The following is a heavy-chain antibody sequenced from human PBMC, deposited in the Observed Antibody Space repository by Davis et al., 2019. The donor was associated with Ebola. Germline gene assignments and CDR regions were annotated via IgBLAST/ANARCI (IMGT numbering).Heavy chain of an antibody. Sequence: GGSLRLSCVGSGFSFSGYAMNWVRQAPGKGLEWVATIWYDENNSYYADSVKGRFTISRDDSKNTLYLQMNSLRAEDTAVYYCAKADGDYYYYYGMDVWGQGTTVTVSS. D-gene: IGHD4-17*01. J-gene: IGHJ6*02. CDR1: GFSFSGYA. V-gene: IGHV3-33*08. CDR3: AKADGDYYYYYGMDV. CDR2: IWYDENNS.